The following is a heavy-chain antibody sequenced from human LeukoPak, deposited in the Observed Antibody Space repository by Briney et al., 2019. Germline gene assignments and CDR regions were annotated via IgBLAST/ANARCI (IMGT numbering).Heavy chain of an antibody. CDR2: IIPILGIA. CDR1: GGTFSSYA. D-gene: IGHD1-26*01. CDR3: ARGGTSTRTYYYYGMDV. Sequence: ASVKVSCKASGGTFSSYAISWVRQAPGQGLEWMERIIPILGIANYAQKFQGRVTITADKSTSTAYMELSSLRSEDTAVYYCARGGTSTRTYYYYGMDVWGQGTTVTVSS. J-gene: IGHJ6*02. V-gene: IGHV1-69*04.